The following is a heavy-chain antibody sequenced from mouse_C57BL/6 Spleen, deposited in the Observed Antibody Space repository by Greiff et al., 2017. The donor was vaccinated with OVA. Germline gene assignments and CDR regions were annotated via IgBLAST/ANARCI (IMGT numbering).Heavy chain of an antibody. D-gene: IGHD1-1*01. CDR2: INPSTGGT. J-gene: IGHJ2*01. CDR3: ARRHYGIFFDY. V-gene: IGHV1-42*01. Sequence: EVKLQESGPELVKPGASVKISCKASGYSFTGYYMNWVKQSPEKSLEWIGEINPSTGGTTYNQKFKAKATLTVDKSSSTAYMQLKSLTSEDSAVYYCARRHYGIFFDYWGQGTTLTVSS. CDR1: GYSFTGYY.